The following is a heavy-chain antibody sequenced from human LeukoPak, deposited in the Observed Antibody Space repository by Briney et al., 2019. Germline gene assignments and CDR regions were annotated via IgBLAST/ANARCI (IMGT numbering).Heavy chain of an antibody. Sequence: ASVKVSCKASGGTFSSYAISWVRQAPGQGLKWMGRIIPILGIANYAQKFQGRVTITADKSTSTAYMELSSLRSEDTAVYYCARALDYGDYGTPPDYWGQGTLVTVSS. V-gene: IGHV1-69*04. CDR2: IIPILGIA. CDR1: GGTFSSYA. J-gene: IGHJ4*02. D-gene: IGHD4-17*01. CDR3: ARALDYGDYGTPPDY.